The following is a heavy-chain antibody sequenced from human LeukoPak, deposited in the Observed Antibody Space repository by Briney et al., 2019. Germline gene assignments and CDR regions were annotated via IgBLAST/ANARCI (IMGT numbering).Heavy chain of an antibody. CDR3: ARDDWAAAGTLNWFDP. V-gene: IGHV4-4*07. CDR2: IYTSGCT. Sequence: SETQSLTCTVSGGSISSYYWSWIRQPAGKGLEWIGRIYTSGCTNYNPSLKSRVTMSVDTSKNQFSLKLSSVTAADMAVYYCARDDWAAAGTLNWFDPWGQGTLVTVSS. J-gene: IGHJ5*02. CDR1: GGSISSYY. D-gene: IGHD6-13*01.